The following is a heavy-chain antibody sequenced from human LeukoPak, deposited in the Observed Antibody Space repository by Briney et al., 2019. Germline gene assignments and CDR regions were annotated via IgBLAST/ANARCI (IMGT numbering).Heavy chain of an antibody. V-gene: IGHV1-8*01. D-gene: IGHD2-2*01. CDR2: MNPNSGNT. J-gene: IGHJ4*02. CDR1: GYTFTSYD. CDR3: ARGRRVPAANKYYFDY. Sequence: GASVKVSCKASGYTFTSYDINWVRQAPGQGLEWMGWMNPNSGNTGYAQKFQGRVTMTRNTSISTAYMELSSLRSEDTAVYYCARGRRVPAANKYYFDYWGQGTLVTVSS.